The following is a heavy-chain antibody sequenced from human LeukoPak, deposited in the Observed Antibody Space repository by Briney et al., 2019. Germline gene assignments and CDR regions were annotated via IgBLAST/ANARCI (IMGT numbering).Heavy chain of an antibody. CDR1: GFTFSSYS. CDR3: ARVPKAVRTFDI. Sequence: GGSLRLSCAASGFTFSSYSMNWVRQAPGKGLEWVSSISSSSSYIYYADSVKGRFTISRDNAKNSLYLQMNSLRAEDTAVYYCARVPKAVRTFDIWGQGTMVTVSS. D-gene: IGHD3-16*02. J-gene: IGHJ3*02. V-gene: IGHV3-21*01. CDR2: ISSSSSYI.